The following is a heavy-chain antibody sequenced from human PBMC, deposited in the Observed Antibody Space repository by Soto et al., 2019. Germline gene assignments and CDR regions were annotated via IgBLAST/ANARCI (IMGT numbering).Heavy chain of an antibody. CDR2: ISSSSSTL. J-gene: IGHJ2*01. CDR3: ARGGSGSYFWYFDL. CDR1: GFTFSRYE. D-gene: IGHD1-26*01. V-gene: IGHV3-48*03. Sequence: QPGGSLRLSCADSGFTFSRYEMNWVRQAPGKGLEWVSYISSSSSTLYYADSVKGRFTISRDNAKNSLYLQMNSLRAEDTAVYYCARGGSGSYFWYFDLWGRGTLVTVSS.